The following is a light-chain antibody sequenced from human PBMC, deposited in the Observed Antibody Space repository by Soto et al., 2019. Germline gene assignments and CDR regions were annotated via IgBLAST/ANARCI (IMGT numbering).Light chain of an antibody. CDR1: RGIYNY. V-gene: IGKV1-27*01. CDR2: AAS. Sequence: DVQVTQSPASLSASVGDRVNISCRTSRGIYNYLAWYQQKSGQIPKLLINAASSLQSGVPSRFSGSGSGTDFTLSISSLQPEDFAVYYCQQYNSWPLTFGGGTRWIS. J-gene: IGKJ4*01. CDR3: QQYNSWPLT.